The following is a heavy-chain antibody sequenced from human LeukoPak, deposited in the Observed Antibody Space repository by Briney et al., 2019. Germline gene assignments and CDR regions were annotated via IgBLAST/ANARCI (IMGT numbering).Heavy chain of an antibody. D-gene: IGHD4-23*01. CDR1: GFTFDDYA. J-gene: IGHJ4*02. CDR2: ISWNSGSI. V-gene: IGHV3-9*01. Sequence: PGGSLRLSCAASGFTFDDYAMHWVRQAPGKGLEWVSGISWNSGSIGYADSVKGRFTISRDNAKNSLYLQMNSLRAEDTAVYYCAKDLSLYSDLRWPDFDYWGQGTLVTVSS. CDR3: AKDLSLYSDLRWPDFDY.